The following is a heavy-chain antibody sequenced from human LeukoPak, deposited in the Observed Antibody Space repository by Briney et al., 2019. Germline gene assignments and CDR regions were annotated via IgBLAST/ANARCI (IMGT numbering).Heavy chain of an antibody. CDR2: INPNGGGT. CDR1: GYTFTGYY. CDR3: VRESTGDLSFDH. V-gene: IGHV1-2*02. Sequence: ASVKVSCKASGYTFTGYYMHWVRQAPGQRLEWMGWINPNGGGTNYAQKFLGRVTMTGDMSISTGYMELRSLRSDDTAVYYCVRESTGDLSFDHWGQGTLVTVSS. D-gene: IGHD3-10*01. J-gene: IGHJ4*02.